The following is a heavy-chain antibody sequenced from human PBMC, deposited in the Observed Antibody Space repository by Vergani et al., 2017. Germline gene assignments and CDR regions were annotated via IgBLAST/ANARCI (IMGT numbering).Heavy chain of an antibody. J-gene: IGHJ6*02. D-gene: IGHD2-2*01. V-gene: IGHV1-69*01. CDR2: IIPIFGTA. CDR1: GGTFSSYA. Sequence: QVQLVQSGAEVKKPGSSVKVSCKASGGTFSSYAISWVRQAPGQGLEWMGGIIPIFGTANYAQTFQGRVPITADESTSTAYMELSSLRSEDTAVYYCAKDKRLGYCSSTSCYGMDVWGQGTTVTVSS. CDR3: AKDKRLGYCSSTSCYGMDV.